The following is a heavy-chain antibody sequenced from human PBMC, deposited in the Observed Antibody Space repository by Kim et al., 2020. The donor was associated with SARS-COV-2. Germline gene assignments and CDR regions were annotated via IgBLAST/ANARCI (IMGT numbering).Heavy chain of an antibody. V-gene: IGHV4-59*01. CDR2: IYYSGST. CDR1: GGSISSYY. CDR3: ATSLLRYFDWAYFDY. D-gene: IGHD3-9*01. Sequence: SETLSLTCTVSGGSISSYYWSWIRQPPGKGLEWIGYIYYSGSTNYNPSLKSRVTISVDTSKNQFSLKLSSVTAADTAVYYCATSLLRYFDWAYFDYWGQGTLVTVSS. J-gene: IGHJ4*02.